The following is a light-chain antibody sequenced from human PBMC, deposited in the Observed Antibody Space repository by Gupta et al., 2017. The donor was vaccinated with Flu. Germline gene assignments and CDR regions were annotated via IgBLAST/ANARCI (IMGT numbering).Light chain of an antibody. Sequence: QSVLTQPPSASGTPGQSVTIACSGSSSNIGNNYVYWYQKLPRRAPQLLIYRNNQRPSGVPDRFSGSKSGTSASLAISGLRSEDEAEYYCAVWDDSLSGPMFGGGTKLTVL. V-gene: IGLV1-47*01. J-gene: IGLJ3*02. CDR1: SSNIGNNY. CDR2: RNN. CDR3: AVWDDSLSGPM.